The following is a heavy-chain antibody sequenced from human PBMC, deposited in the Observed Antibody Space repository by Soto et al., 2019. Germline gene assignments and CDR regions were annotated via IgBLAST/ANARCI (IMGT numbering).Heavy chain of an antibody. CDR3: ARDAAARDGRGGMDV. D-gene: IGHD6-6*01. CDR1: GFTFRQYG. Sequence: QVQLVESGGGVVQPGSSLRLSCAASGFTFRQYGMHWVRQAPGKGLEWVAVIFYDESKEYYADSVRGRFTISRDNSNNMLYLQMNSLRGEDTALYYCARDAAARDGRGGMDVWGQGTTVTVSS. CDR2: IFYDESKE. V-gene: IGHV3-33*01. J-gene: IGHJ6*02.